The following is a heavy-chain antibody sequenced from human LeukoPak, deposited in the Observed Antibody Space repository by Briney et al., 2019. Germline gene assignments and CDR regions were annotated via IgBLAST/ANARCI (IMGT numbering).Heavy chain of an antibody. J-gene: IGHJ3*02. CDR3: AREITGTTLDI. Sequence: SETLSLTCTVSGGSISSYYWSWIRQPPGKGLEWIGYIYYSGSTNYNPSLKSRVTISVDTSKNQFSLKLSSVTAADTAVYYCAREITGTTLDIWSQGTMVTVSS. CDR1: GGSISSYY. D-gene: IGHD1-20*01. CDR2: IYYSGST. V-gene: IGHV4-59*01.